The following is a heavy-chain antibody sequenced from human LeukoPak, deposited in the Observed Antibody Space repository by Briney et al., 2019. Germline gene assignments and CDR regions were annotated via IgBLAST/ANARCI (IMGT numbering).Heavy chain of an antibody. D-gene: IGHD6-13*01. CDR1: GFTFTKYA. Sequence: GGSQRLSCEASGFTFTKYAMSWVRQAPGRGLEWVSVISDSGDSTYYADSVKGRFTISRDNSKTTLYLQMSSPRAEDTAIYYCAKDAARGAAAGTRGDYWGQGTLVTVSS. CDR2: ISDSGDST. V-gene: IGHV3-23*01. J-gene: IGHJ4*02. CDR3: AKDAARGAAAGTRGDY.